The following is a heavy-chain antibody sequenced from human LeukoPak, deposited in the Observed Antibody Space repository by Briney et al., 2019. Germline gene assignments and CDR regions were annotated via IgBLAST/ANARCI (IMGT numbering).Heavy chain of an antibody. V-gene: IGHV1-18*01. D-gene: IGHD3-10*01. CDR1: GYTFTTYG. CDR3: ARAGKTYYYGSGSYGPPAKTYYMDV. Sequence: GASVKVSCKASGYTFTTYGISWVRQTPGHGLEWMGWISTFNGHTNYAQSRQDRVTMTTDTSTSTVYMELSSLISDDTAVYYCARAGKTYYYGSGSYGPPAKTYYMDVWGKGTTVTVSS. J-gene: IGHJ6*03. CDR2: ISTFNGHT.